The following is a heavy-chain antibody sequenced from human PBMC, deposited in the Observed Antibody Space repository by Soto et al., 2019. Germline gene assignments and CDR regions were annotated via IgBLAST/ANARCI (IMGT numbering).Heavy chain of an antibody. J-gene: IGHJ6*02. D-gene: IGHD6-19*01. CDR1: GGSFSGYY. V-gene: IGHV4-34*01. Sequence: SETLSLTCAVYGGSFSGYYWSWIRQPPGKGLEWIGEINHSGSTNYNPSLKSRGTISVDTSKNQYSLKLSSVTAADTDVYYCARWRAIAVAGIVLGMDVWGQGTTVTVSS. CDR2: INHSGST. CDR3: ARWRAIAVAGIVLGMDV.